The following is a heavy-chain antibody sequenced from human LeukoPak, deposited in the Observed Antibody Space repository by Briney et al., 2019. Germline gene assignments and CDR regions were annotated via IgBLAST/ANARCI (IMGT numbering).Heavy chain of an antibody. Sequence: SETLSLTCSVSGYSFTSGHYWGWIRQPPGKGLEWIANIYHTGSAHYNPSLKSRVSISVDTSKNHFSLKLSSVPAADTAVYYCARYCTSTTCILRGFDYWGQGTLVTVSS. CDR2: IYHTGSA. J-gene: IGHJ4*02. CDR3: ARYCTSTTCILRGFDY. V-gene: IGHV4-38-2*01. CDR1: GYSFTSGHY. D-gene: IGHD2-2*01.